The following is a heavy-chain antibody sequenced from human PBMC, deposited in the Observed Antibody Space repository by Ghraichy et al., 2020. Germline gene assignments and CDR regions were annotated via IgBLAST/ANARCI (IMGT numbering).Heavy chain of an antibody. CDR3: ALNNDYRFGL. CDR1: GLIIYMNW. Sequence: ETLSLTCATSGLIIYMNWMTWVRQAPGKGLEWVANIKQDGSISNYMDSAKGRFTISRDNAKNSLYLQMNNLRVEDTAVYYCALNNDYRFGLWGQGTPVTVSS. V-gene: IGHV3-7*03. J-gene: IGHJ4*02. CDR2: IKQDGSIS. D-gene: IGHD3-16*01.